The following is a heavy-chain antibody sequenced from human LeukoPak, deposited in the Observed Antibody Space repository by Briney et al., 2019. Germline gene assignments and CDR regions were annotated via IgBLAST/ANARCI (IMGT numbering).Heavy chain of an antibody. CDR2: IYYSGST. CDR1: GVSISSYY. CDR3: ASLSSVLGADA. J-gene: IGHJ5*02. V-gene: IGHV4-59*01. Sequence: SETLSLTCTVSGVSISSYYWSRLRQPPGKGLEWIGYIYYSGSTNYNPSLKSRVTISVDTSKNQFSLKLSSVTAADTAVYYCASLSSVLGADAWGQGTLVTVSS. D-gene: IGHD4/OR15-4a*01.